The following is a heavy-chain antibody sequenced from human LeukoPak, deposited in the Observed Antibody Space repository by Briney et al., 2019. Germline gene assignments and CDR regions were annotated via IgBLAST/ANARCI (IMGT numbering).Heavy chain of an antibody. CDR1: GFTFSSYE. CDR2: ISSSGSTI. CDR3: AREVDYDSSGYYYVRGNFDY. V-gene: IGHV3-48*03. J-gene: IGHJ4*02. D-gene: IGHD3-22*01. Sequence: GGSLRLSCAASGFTFSSYEMNWVRQAPGKGLEWVSYISSSGSTIYYADSVKGRFTISRDNAKNSLYLQMNSLRAEDTAVYYCAREVDYDSSGYYYVRGNFDYWGQGTLVTVSS.